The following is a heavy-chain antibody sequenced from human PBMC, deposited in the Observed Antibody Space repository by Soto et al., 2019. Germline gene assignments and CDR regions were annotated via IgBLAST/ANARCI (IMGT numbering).Heavy chain of an antibody. CDR1: GFTFENYA. CDR3: AKDKLYSNFEYYSDD. D-gene: IGHD4-4*01. CDR2: ISWNRGTI. V-gene: IGHV3-9*01. Sequence: EVQLVESGGGLVQPGRSLRLSCAASGFTFENYAMHWVRQAPGKGLEWVSGISWNRGTIGYADSVKGRFTISRDNAKNSLYLEMNSLRAEDTALYYCAKDKLYSNFEYYSDDWGQGTLVTVSS. J-gene: IGHJ4*02.